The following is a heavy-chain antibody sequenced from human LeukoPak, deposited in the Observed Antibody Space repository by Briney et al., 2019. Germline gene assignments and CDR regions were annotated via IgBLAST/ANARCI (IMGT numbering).Heavy chain of an antibody. V-gene: IGHV3-21*01. CDR1: GFTFSSYN. Sequence: GGSLRLSCAASGFTFSSYNMNWVRQAPGKGLEWVSSISSSSSYIYYTHSVKGRFTISRDNAKNSLYLQMNSLRAEDTAVYYCARYSPGVPLGYWGQGTLVTVSS. CDR2: ISSSSSYI. J-gene: IGHJ4*02. D-gene: IGHD6-13*01. CDR3: ARYSPGVPLGY.